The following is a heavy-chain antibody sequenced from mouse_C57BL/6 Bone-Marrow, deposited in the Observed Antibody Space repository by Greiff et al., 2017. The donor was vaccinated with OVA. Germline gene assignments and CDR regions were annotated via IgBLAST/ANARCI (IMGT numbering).Heavy chain of an antibody. Sequence: EVKLVESGGGLVKPGGSLKLSCAASGFTFSSYTMSWVRQPPEKRLEWVATISGGGGNTYYPDSVTGRFTISRDNAKNNLSLQMSSLRSADPDLVHCARTGRRGYFDDWGQGTTLTVSS. D-gene: IGHD3-2*01. CDR1: GFTFSSYT. CDR3: ARTGRRGYFDD. V-gene: IGHV5-9*01. J-gene: IGHJ2*01. CDR2: ISGGGGNT.